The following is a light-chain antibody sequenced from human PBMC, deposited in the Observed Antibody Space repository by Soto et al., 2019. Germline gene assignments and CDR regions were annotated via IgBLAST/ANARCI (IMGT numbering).Light chain of an antibody. Sequence: AIRMTQSPSSFSASTGDRVTITCRASQGISSYLDWYQQKPGKAPTLLIYAASTLQSGVPSRFSGSGSGTDFTLTISCLQSEDFATYYCQQYYSYPHTFGQGTKLEIK. CDR1: QGISSY. CDR3: QQYYSYPHT. V-gene: IGKV1-8*01. CDR2: AAS. J-gene: IGKJ2*01.